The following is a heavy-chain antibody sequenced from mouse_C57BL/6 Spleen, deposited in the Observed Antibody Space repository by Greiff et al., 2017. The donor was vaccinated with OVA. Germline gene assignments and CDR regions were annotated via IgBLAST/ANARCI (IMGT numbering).Heavy chain of an antibody. CDR3: AIRVTTVVDFDY. D-gene: IGHD1-1*01. Sequence: QVQLQQSGAELARPGASVKLSCKASGYTFTSYGISWVKQRTGQGLEWIGEIYPRSGNTYYNEKVKGKATLTADKSSSTAYMELRSLTSEDSAVYFCAIRVTTVVDFDYWGQGTTLTVSS. J-gene: IGHJ2*01. CDR1: GYTFTSYG. V-gene: IGHV1-81*01. CDR2: IYPRSGNT.